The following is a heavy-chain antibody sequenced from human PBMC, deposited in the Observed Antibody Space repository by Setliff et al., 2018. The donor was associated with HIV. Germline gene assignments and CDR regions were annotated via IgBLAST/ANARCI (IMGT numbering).Heavy chain of an antibody. CDR3: VKASVDGDYYYYYYMDV. D-gene: IGHD4-17*01. CDR1: GFTFSSYA. J-gene: IGHJ6*03. V-gene: IGHV3-64D*09. CDR2: ISSNGGST. Sequence: PGGSLRLSCSASGFTFSSYAMHWVRQAPGKGLEYVSAISSNGGSTYYADSVKGRFTISRDNSKNTLYLQMSSLRAEDTAVYYCVKASVDGDYYYYYYMDVWGKGTTVTVSS.